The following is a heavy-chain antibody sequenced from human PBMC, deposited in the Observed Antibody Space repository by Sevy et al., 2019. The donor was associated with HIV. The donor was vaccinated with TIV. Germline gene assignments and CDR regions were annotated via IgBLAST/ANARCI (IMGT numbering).Heavy chain of an antibody. CDR3: ARYRGDSSGWYGIPRRMDL. V-gene: IGHV1-2*02. CDR1: GYTFTGYY. Sequence: ASVKVSCKASGYTFTGYYMHWVRQAPGQGLEWMGWINPNSSGTNYSQKFQGRVTMTRDTSISTAYMELSRLRSDDTAVYYCARYRGDSSGWYGIPRRMDLWGQGTTVTVSS. J-gene: IGHJ6*01. D-gene: IGHD6-19*01. CDR2: INPNSSGT.